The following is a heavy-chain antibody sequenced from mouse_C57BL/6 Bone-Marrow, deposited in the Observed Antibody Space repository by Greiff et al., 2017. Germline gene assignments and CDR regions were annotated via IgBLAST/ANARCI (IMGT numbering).Heavy chain of an antibody. CDR1: GFTFTDYY. V-gene: IGHV7-3*01. CDR3: ARGGYDGDFDY. J-gene: IGHJ2*01. D-gene: IGHD2-2*01. CDR2: ISNKANGYNT. Sequence: EVKLEESGGGLVQPGGSLSLSCAASGFTFTDYYMSWVRQPPGKALEWFGFISNKANGYNTEYSASVKGRFTISRDNSQSIRYLQMYALRAEYSATYNCARGGYDGDFDYWGKGTTLTVSS.